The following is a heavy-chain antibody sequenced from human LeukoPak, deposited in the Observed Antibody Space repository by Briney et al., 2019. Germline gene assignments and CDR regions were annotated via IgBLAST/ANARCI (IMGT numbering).Heavy chain of an antibody. Sequence: GESLKISCKGSGYSFTSYWIGWERQLPGKGLEWMGIIYPGDSNTRYSPSFQDQVTMSVDKSIRTAYLQWSSLKASDTAMYYCARRVDYGDYGSFDSWGQGTLVTVSS. D-gene: IGHD4-17*01. CDR1: GYSFTSYW. CDR2: IYPGDSNT. J-gene: IGHJ4*02. CDR3: ARRVDYGDYGSFDS. V-gene: IGHV5-51*01.